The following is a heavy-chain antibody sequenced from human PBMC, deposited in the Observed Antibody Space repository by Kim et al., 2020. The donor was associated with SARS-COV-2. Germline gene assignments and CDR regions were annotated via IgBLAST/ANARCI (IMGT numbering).Heavy chain of an antibody. CDR3: ARGSCSGGSCYVTTHRSKSNWFDP. CDR2: INHSGST. D-gene: IGHD2-15*01. Sequence: SETLSLTCAVYGGSFSGYYWSWIRQPPGKGLEWIGEINHSGSTNYNPSLKSRVTISVDTSKNQFSLKLSSVTAADTAMYYCARGSCSGGSCYVTTHRSKSNWFDPWGQGTLVTVSS. V-gene: IGHV4-34*01. J-gene: IGHJ5*02. CDR1: GGSFSGYY.